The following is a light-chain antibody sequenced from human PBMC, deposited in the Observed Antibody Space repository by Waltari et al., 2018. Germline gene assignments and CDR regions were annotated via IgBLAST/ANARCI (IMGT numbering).Light chain of an antibody. J-gene: IGKJ2*01. CDR2: GAS. CDR1: QSVSSN. V-gene: IGKV3-15*01. Sequence: IVMTQSPATLSVSPGEGATLSCRVSQSVSSNLAWYQQKPGQAPRLLIYGASTRATGLPVRFSGSGSGTEFTLTISSLQSEDFAVYYCQQYNNWPLYTFGQGTKLEI. CDR3: QQYNNWPLYT.